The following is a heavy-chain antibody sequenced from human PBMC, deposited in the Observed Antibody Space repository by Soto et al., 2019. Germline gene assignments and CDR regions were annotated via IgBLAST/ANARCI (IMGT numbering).Heavy chain of an antibody. J-gene: IGHJ4*02. CDR3: AKRGIVVFTSNPIFDY. Sequence: EVHLLESGGGLAQPGGSLSLSCAASGVTFSSYAMSWVRQAPGKGLEWVSGISDSGGSTYYADSVKGRFTISRDNSKNTLDLPMNSLRAEDTAVYYCAKRGIVVFTSNPIFDYGGQGTQVTVSS. D-gene: IGHD3-22*01. V-gene: IGHV3-23*01. CDR1: GVTFSSYA. CDR2: ISDSGGST.